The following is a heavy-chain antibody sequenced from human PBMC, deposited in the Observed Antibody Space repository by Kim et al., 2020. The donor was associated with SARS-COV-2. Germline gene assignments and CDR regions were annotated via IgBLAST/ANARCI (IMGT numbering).Heavy chain of an antibody. CDR3: ARDQATVVVGGLYYYGMDV. CDR2: IYSGGST. D-gene: IGHD2-15*01. J-gene: IGHJ6*02. Sequence: GGSLRLSCAASGFTVSSNYMSWVRQAPGKGLEWVSVIYSGGSTYYADSVKGRFTISRHNSKNTLYLQMNSLRAEDTAVYYCARDQATVVVGGLYYYGMDVWGQGTTVTVSS. V-gene: IGHV3-53*04. CDR1: GFTVSSNY.